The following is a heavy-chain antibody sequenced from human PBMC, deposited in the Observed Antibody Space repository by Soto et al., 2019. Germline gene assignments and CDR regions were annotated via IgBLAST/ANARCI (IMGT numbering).Heavy chain of an antibody. CDR3: ARHGIAARHYYGMDV. D-gene: IGHD6-6*01. CDR2: IYPGDSDT. Sequence: GESLKISCNGSGYSFTSYWIGWVRQMPGKGLEWMGIIYPGDSDTRYSPSFQGQVTISADKSISTAYLQWSSLKASDTAMYYCARHGIAARHYYGMDVWGQGTTVTVSS. CDR1: GYSFTSYW. V-gene: IGHV5-51*01. J-gene: IGHJ6*02.